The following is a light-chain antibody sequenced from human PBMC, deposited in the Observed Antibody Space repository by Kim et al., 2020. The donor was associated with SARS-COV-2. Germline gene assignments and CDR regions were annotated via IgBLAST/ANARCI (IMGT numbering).Light chain of an antibody. Sequence: DVQMTQSPSSLSASVGDRVTITWRAGQVISNFFAWYQQIPGKAPKPLMNAPSALLSGLPSRVSGSKSGTHFTPTIDSLQPEDFATYYFQVDNGPPYTFHQGPKVEIK. CDR2: APS. CDR1: QVISNF. V-gene: IGKV1-27*01. CDR3: QVDNGPPYT. J-gene: IGKJ1*01.